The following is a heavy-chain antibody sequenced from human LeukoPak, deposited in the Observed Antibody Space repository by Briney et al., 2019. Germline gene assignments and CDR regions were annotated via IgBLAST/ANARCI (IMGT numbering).Heavy chain of an antibody. CDR2: IYSGGNT. V-gene: IGHV3-53*01. CDR1: GFTVSINS. Sequence: GGSLRLSCTVSGFTVSINSMSWVRQAPGKGLEWVSFIYSGGNTHYSDSVKGRFTISRDNSKNTLYLQMNSLRAEDTAVYYCAPPVATTTLRFGYWGQGTLVTVSS. D-gene: IGHD5-12*01. CDR3: APPVATTTLRFGY. J-gene: IGHJ4*02.